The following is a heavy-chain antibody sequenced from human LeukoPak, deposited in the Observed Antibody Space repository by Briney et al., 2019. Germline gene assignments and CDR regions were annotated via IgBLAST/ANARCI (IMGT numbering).Heavy chain of an antibody. CDR2: ISYDGSNK. D-gene: IGHD6-19*01. V-gene: IGHV3-30*04. CDR3: ARCGEQWLEPLFDY. CDR1: GFTFSSYA. Sequence: PGRSLRLSCAASGFTFSSYAMHWVRQAPGKGLEWVAVISYDGSNKYYADSVKGRFTISRDNSKNTLYLQMNSLRAEDTAVHYCARCGEQWLEPLFDYWGQGTLVTVSS. J-gene: IGHJ4*02.